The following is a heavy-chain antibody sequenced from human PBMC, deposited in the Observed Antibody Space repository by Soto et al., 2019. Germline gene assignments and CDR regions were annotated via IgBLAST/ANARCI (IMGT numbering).Heavy chain of an antibody. J-gene: IGHJ4*02. Sequence: EVQLLESRGGLVQPGGSVRLSCAASGFTFNNNAMSWVRQAPGKGLEWVSAISGGGYTYYTDSVRGRFTISRDSSKNTLYLQMNSLRVEDTAVYYCASRGDWGQGALVTVSS. CDR3: ASRGD. V-gene: IGHV3-23*01. CDR1: GFTFNNNA. CDR2: ISGGGYT. D-gene: IGHD2-21*01.